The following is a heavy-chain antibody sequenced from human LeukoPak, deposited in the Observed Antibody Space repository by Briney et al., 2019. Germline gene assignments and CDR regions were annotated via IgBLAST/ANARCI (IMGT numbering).Heavy chain of an antibody. D-gene: IGHD2-21*01. CDR2: ISWNSGSI. CDR3: AKAYCGGDCYSNYYYYMDV. V-gene: IGHV3-9*01. J-gene: IGHJ6*03. CDR1: GFTFDDYA. Sequence: GGSLRLSCAASGFTFDDYAMHWVRQAPGKGLEWVSGISWNSGSIGYADSVKGRFTISRDNAKNSLYLQMNSLRAEDTAVYYCAKAYCGGDCYSNYYYYMDVWGKGTTVTVSS.